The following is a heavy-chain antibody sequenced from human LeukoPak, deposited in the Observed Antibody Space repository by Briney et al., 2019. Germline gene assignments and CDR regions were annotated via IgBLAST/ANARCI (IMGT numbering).Heavy chain of an antibody. CDR1: GFTFGSYW. CDR3: ARRAGAYSHPYDY. J-gene: IGHJ4*02. D-gene: IGHD4/OR15-4a*01. V-gene: IGHV3-7*03. CDR2: IKQDGSEK. Sequence: PGGSLRLSCAASGFTFGSYWMSWVRQAPGKGLEWVANIKQDGSEKYYVDSVKGRFTISRDNAKNSLYLQMNSLRAEDTAVYYCARRAGAYSHPYDYWGQGTLVTVSS.